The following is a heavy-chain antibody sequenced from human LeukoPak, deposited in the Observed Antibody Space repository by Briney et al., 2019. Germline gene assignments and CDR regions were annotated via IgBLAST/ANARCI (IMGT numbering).Heavy chain of an antibody. CDR3: ARDPGGHFDY. CDR2: ISSSSSYI. CDR1: GFTFSSYS. J-gene: IGHJ4*02. V-gene: IGHV3-21*01. Sequence: GGSLRLSCAASGFTFSSYSMNWVRQAPGRGLEWVSSISSSSSYIYYADSVKGRFTISRDNAKNSLYLQMNSLRAEDTAVCYCARDPGGHFDYWGQGTLVTVSS. D-gene: IGHD3-10*01.